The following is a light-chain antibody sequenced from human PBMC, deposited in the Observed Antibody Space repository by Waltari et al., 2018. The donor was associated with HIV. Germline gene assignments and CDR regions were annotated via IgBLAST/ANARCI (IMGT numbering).Light chain of an antibody. CDR3: QQYNNWPPIT. V-gene: IGKV3-15*01. CDR2: GAS. CDR1: QSIGWR. Sequence: EVVMTQSPVTLSVSPGEGVTLSCRASQSIGWRLAWYQQQPGQAPRLLIYGASNRDSGIPVRFSGSGSGTDFTLTISSVQSEDCAVYYCQQYNNWPPITFGQGTRLEIK. J-gene: IGKJ5*01.